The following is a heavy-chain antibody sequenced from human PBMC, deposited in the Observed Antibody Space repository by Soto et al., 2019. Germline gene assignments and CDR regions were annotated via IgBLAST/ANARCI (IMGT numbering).Heavy chain of an antibody. CDR2: INHSGST. Sequence: QVQLQQWGAGLLKPSETLSLTCAVYGGSFSGYYWTWIRQPPGTGLEWIGEINHSGSTNYNPSLTSRVTTSVHTSKTQFSLKLTSVTAADTAVYYCARDKITVLFDYWGQGTLVTVSS. J-gene: IGHJ4*02. CDR1: GGSFSGYY. CDR3: ARDKITVLFDY. D-gene: IGHD3-10*01. V-gene: IGHV4-34*01.